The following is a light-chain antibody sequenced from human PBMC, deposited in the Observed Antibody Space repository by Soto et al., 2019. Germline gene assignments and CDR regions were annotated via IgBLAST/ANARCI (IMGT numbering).Light chain of an antibody. Sequence: DIVLTQSPGTLSLAPGERATLSCRASQTLSPNYLAWCQQKPGHAPRLLIYGSSKRATGIPDRFSGSGSGTDFTLTISRLEPEDFAVYYCQQYGNSPITFGQGTRLEIK. V-gene: IGKV3-20*01. J-gene: IGKJ5*01. CDR2: GSS. CDR3: QQYGNSPIT. CDR1: QTLSPNY.